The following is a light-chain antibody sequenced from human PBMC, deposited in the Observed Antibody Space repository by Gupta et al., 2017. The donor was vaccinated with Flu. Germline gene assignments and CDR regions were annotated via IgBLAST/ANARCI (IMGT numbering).Light chain of an antibody. CDR3: LSFTSSDTDV. J-gene: IGLJ3*02. CDR2: EVS. CDR1: SSDVGGYNA. V-gene: IGLV2-14*01. Sequence: QSALTQPASVSGSPGQSVTISCTGASSDVGGYNAVSWYQQHPGKAPKLIIYEVSNRPSGASNRFSGSKSGNTASLTISGLQAEDEADYYCLSFTSSDTDVFGGGTKLTVL.